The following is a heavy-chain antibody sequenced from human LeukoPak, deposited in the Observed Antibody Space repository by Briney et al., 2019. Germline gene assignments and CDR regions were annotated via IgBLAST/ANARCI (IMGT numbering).Heavy chain of an antibody. Sequence: GGSLRLSCAASGFTFSSYGMDWVRQAPGKGLEWVANINQGGSDKYYVDSVKGRFTISRDNANNLLYLQMNSLRGEDTAVYYCTRDRSRAEDDWGQGTLVTVSS. V-gene: IGHV3-7*01. J-gene: IGHJ4*02. CDR1: GFTFSSYG. D-gene: IGHD1-14*01. CDR2: INQGGSDK. CDR3: TRDRSRAEDD.